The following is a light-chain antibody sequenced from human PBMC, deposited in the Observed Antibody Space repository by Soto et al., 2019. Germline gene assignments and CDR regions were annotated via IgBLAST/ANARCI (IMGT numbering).Light chain of an antibody. V-gene: IGKV3D-15*02. CDR2: GAS. Sequence: EIVMTQSPATLSVSPGERATLSCRASQSVNIYLAWYQQKPGQAPRLLIFGASSRATGIPARFSGSGSGTEFNLTISSLQSEDFAVYYCQQYGTSHLTFGGGTKVEIK. CDR1: QSVNIY. CDR3: QQYGTSHLT. J-gene: IGKJ4*01.